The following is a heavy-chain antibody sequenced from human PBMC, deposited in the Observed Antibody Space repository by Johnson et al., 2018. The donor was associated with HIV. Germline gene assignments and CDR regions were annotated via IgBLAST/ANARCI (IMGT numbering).Heavy chain of an antibody. CDR1: GFTFSSYG. V-gene: IGHV3-30*02. J-gene: IGHJ3*02. CDR2: IRYDGSNK. CDR3: ARARAKVVAGLDALDI. Sequence: QVQLVESGGGVVQPGRSLRLSCAASGFTFSSYGMHWVRQAPGKGLEWVAFIRYDGSNKYYADSVKGRFTISRDNSKNTLYLQMGSLRVEDMATYYCARARAKVVAGLDALDIWGQGTLVTVSS. D-gene: IGHD6-19*01.